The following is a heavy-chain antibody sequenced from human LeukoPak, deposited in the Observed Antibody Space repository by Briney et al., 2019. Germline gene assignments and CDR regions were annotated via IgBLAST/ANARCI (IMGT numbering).Heavy chain of an antibody. V-gene: IGHV3-49*03. CDR2: IRSKAHGGTT. CDR3: MTYYYGSGSYLGSDY. J-gene: IGHJ4*02. CDR1: GFTFGDYA. Sequence: SGGSLRLSCTASGFTFGDYAMSWFRQAPGKGLEWVGFIRSKAHGGTTEYAASVKGRFTISRDDSKSIAYLQMNSLKTEDTAVYYCMTYYYGSGSYLGSDYWGQGTLVTVSS. D-gene: IGHD3-10*01.